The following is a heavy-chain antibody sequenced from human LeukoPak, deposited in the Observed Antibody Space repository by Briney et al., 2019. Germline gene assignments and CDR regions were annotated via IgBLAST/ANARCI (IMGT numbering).Heavy chain of an antibody. Sequence: GGSLRLSCAASGFNFNSYWMSWVRQAPGKGLEWVANVNKEGTEKHFLDSVEGRFTISRDNAKKSLYLQMRSLRPEDTAVYFCVRGDWYFESWGQGTLVTVSS. CDR1: GFNFNSYW. CDR2: VNKEGTEK. CDR3: VRGDWYFES. V-gene: IGHV3-7*04. D-gene: IGHD2-21*02. J-gene: IGHJ4*02.